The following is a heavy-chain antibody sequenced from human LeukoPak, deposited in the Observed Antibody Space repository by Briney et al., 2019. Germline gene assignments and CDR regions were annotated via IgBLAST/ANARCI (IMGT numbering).Heavy chain of an antibody. D-gene: IGHD3-10*01. CDR1: GDSMSNHY. V-gene: IGHV4-59*11. CDR3: ARVHYYGAGLSSYFDY. Sequence: NPSETLSLTCTVSGDSMSNHYWSWIRQPPGKGLEWIGYIYYSGSTKNNPSLKSRVIISVDTSKNQFALKLSSVTAADTAVYYCARVHYYGAGLSSYFDYWGQGTLVTVSS. CDR2: IYYSGST. J-gene: IGHJ4*02.